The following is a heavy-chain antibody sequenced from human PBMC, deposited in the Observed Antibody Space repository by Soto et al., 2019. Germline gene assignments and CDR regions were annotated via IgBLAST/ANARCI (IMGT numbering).Heavy chain of an antibody. CDR2: IYYSGST. CDR1: GGSISSGGYY. J-gene: IGHJ6*03. V-gene: IGHV4-31*03. D-gene: IGHD3-3*01. Sequence: QVQLQESGPGLVKPSQTLSLTCTVSGGSISSGGYYWSWIRQHPGKGLEWIGYIYYSGSTYYNPSLKSRVTISVDTSKNQFSLKLSSVTAADTAVYYCARWQFDYDFWSGPTRSLYMDVWGKGTTVTVSS. CDR3: ARWQFDYDFWSGPTRSLYMDV.